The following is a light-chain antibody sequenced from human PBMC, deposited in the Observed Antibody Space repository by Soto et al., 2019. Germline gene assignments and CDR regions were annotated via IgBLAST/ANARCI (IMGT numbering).Light chain of an antibody. CDR3: QQYNTYLWT. J-gene: IGKJ1*01. CDR2: DAS. V-gene: IGKV3-15*01. Sequence: EIVMTQSPATLSVSPGERATLSCRASQSVSRNLAWYQQKPGQPPRLLIYDASTRATGVPARFGGSGSGIEFTLTISSLQPDDFATYHCQQYNTYLWTFGQGTKVDIK. CDR1: QSVSRN.